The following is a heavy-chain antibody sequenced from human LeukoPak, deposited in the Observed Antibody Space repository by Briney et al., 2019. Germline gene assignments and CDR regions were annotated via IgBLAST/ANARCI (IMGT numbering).Heavy chain of an antibody. Sequence: ASVKVSCKVSGYTLTELSMHWVRQALGKGLEWMGGFDPEDGETIYAQKFQGRVTMTEDTSTDTAYMELSSLRSEDTAVYYCATNPFYDSSGYRDYWGQGTLVTVSS. J-gene: IGHJ4*02. CDR3: ATNPFYDSSGYRDY. V-gene: IGHV1-24*01. CDR2: FDPEDGET. D-gene: IGHD3-22*01. CDR1: GYTLTELS.